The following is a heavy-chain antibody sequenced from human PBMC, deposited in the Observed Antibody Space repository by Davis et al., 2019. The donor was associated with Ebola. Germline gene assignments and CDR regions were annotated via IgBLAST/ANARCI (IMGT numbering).Heavy chain of an antibody. D-gene: IGHD4-17*01. CDR2: INSDGSST. CDR1: GFTFSSYA. CDR3: AKDRRGYGDYGYYYGMDV. J-gene: IGHJ6*02. Sequence: PGGSLRLSCAASGFTFSSYAMSWVRQAPGKGLVWVSRINSDGSSTSYADSVKGRFTISRDNSKNTLYLQMNSLRAEDTAVYYCAKDRRGYGDYGYYYGMDVWGQGTTVTVSS. V-gene: IGHV3-74*01.